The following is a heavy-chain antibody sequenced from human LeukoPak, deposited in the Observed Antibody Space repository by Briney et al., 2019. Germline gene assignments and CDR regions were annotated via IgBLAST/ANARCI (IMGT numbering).Heavy chain of an antibody. Sequence: PGRSLRLPCAASGFTFSSYGMHWVRQAPGKGLEWVAVIWYDGSNKYYADSVKGRFTISRDNSKNTLYLQMNSLRAEDTAVYYCARAKGMEWTFYGMDVWGQGTTVTVSS. V-gene: IGHV3-33*01. J-gene: IGHJ6*02. CDR2: IWYDGSNK. CDR1: GFTFSSYG. D-gene: IGHD3-3*01. CDR3: ARAKGMEWTFYGMDV.